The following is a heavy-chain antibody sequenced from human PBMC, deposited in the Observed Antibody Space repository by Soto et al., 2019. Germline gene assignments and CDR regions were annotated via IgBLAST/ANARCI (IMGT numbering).Heavy chain of an antibody. J-gene: IGHJ5*02. CDR1: GDSTTSDAYY. CDR3: VSVTSFYDVLTGYYVDRWFDP. CDR2: IYYSGYT. Sequence: PSETLSLTCSVSGDSTTSDAYYWGWIRQPPGKGLEWLGSIYYSGYTYYNPSLKSRVTISVDRSRNQFSLNLRSVTAADTAVYYCVSVTSFYDVLTGYYVDRWFDPWGQGTLVTVSS. D-gene: IGHD3-9*01. V-gene: IGHV4-39*01.